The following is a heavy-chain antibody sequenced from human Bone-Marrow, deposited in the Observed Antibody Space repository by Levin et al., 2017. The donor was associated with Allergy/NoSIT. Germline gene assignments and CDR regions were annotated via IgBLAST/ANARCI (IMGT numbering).Heavy chain of an antibody. CDR2: ISSRGSYT. J-gene: IGHJ4*02. V-gene: IGHV3-11*03. CDR1: GLSFSDCY. Sequence: GESLKISCAASGLSFSDCYMTWIRQAAGKGLEWVSYISSRGSYTNYADSVKGRFTISRDNAKNSVYLQMNSLRAEDTAIYYCARVRARPEFNITVAIFDAFDFWGQGILVTVSS. CDR3: ARVRARPEFNITVAIFDAFDF. D-gene: IGHD3-10*01.